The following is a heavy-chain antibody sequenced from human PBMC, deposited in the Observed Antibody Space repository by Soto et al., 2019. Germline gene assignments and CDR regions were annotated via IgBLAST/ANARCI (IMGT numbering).Heavy chain of an antibody. D-gene: IGHD5-18*01. CDR2: TYSSGRT. V-gene: IGHV4-61*01. J-gene: IGHJ4*02. CDR1: GGLVSSDNYY. CDR3: ARDIRGYSRAFDY. Sequence: PSETLSLTCSVSGGLVSSDNYYWTWIRQPPGKGLEWIGYTYSSGRTNYNPSLKSRVTISLDTSSNEFSLKLTSVTAADTAVYYCARDIRGYSRAFDYWGQGTLVTVSS.